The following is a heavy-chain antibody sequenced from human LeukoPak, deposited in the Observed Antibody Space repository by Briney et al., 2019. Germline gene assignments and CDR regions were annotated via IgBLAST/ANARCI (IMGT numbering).Heavy chain of an antibody. V-gene: IGHV3-30-3*01. CDR1: GFTFSSYA. D-gene: IGHD3-3*01. J-gene: IGHJ6*02. CDR3: ARAIPYDFWSGYSLGYYYYGMDV. CDR2: ISYDGSNK. Sequence: GGSLRLSCAASGFTFSSYAMHWVRQAPGKGLEWVAVISYDGSNKYYADSVKGRFTISRDNSKNTLYLQMNSLRAEDTAVYYCARAIPYDFWSGYSLGYYYYGMDVWGQGTTVTVSS.